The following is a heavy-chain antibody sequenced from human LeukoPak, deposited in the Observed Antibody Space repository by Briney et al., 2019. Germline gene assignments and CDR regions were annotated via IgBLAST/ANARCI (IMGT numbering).Heavy chain of an antibody. CDR2: ISSSSSYI. CDR3: ASSGWPSKGSDY. D-gene: IGHD6-19*01. V-gene: IGHV3-21*01. Sequence: GGSLRLSCAASGFTFSSYSMNWVRQAPGKGLEWVSSISSSSSYIYYADSVKGRFTISRDNAKNSLYPQMSSLRAEDTAVYYCASSGWPSKGSDYWGQGTLVTVSS. CDR1: GFTFSSYS. J-gene: IGHJ4*02.